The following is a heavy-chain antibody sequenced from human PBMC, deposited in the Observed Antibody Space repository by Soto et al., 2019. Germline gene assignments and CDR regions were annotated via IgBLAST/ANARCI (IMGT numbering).Heavy chain of an antibody. V-gene: IGHV1-69*13. D-gene: IGHD3-22*01. CDR2: IIPIFGTA. CDR1: GGRFSSYA. CDR3: ARALYYYDSSASRDAFDI. Sequence: GASVKLSCKACGGRFSSYAISWLRQAPGQGLEWMGGIIPIFGTANYAQKFQGRVTITADESTSTAYMELSSLRSEDTAVYYCARALYYYDSSASRDAFDIWGQGTMVTVSS. J-gene: IGHJ3*02.